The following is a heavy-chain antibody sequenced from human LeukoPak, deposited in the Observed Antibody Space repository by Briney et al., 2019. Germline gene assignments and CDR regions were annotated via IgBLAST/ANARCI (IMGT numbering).Heavy chain of an antibody. CDR1: GGSFSGYY. Sequence: SETLSLTCGVSGGSFSGYYWSWIRQSPGKGLEWIGEFIHSGSINYNPSLKSRVTISLDTSTNHFSLKLSSVTAADTAVYYCARVEQLQEVVDAFDIWGQGTMVAVSS. D-gene: IGHD6-19*01. CDR3: ARVEQLQEVVDAFDI. J-gene: IGHJ3*02. V-gene: IGHV4-34*12. CDR2: FIHSGSI.